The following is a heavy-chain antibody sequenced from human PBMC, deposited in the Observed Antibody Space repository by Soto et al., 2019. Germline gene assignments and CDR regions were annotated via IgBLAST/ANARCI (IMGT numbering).Heavy chain of an antibody. D-gene: IGHD3-10*01. CDR2: IYWNDDK. CDR1: GFSLSTSGVG. CDR3: AHSESGPIWFGELLPASFDY. J-gene: IGHJ4*02. Sequence: SGPTLVNPTQTLTLTCTFSGFSLSTSGVGVGWIRQPPGKALEWLALIYWNDDKRYSPSLKSRLTITKDTSKNQVVLTMTNMDPVDTATYYCAHSESGPIWFGELLPASFDYWGQGTLVTVSS. V-gene: IGHV2-5*01.